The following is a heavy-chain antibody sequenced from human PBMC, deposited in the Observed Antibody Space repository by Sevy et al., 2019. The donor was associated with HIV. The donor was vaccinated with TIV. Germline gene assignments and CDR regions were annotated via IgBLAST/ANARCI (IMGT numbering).Heavy chain of an antibody. D-gene: IGHD7-27*01. Sequence: ASGKVSCKASGYTFTTHDINWVRQATGRGLEWMGWMNPNSGGAAYALNFQGRVTITRNTSISTAYMELSSLTYEDTAVYYCARGGPPGDSDDHWLDPWGQGTLVTVSS. CDR1: GYTFTTHD. V-gene: IGHV1-8*03. CDR2: MNPNSGGA. J-gene: IGHJ5*02. CDR3: ARGGPPGDSDDHWLDP.